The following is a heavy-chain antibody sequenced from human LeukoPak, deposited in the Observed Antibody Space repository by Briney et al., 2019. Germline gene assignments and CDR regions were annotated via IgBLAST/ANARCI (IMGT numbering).Heavy chain of an antibody. CDR1: GLIFSTYG. V-gene: IGHV3-30*19. CDR2: IQNDGNDK. J-gene: IGHJ5*02. Sequence: PGGSLRLSCAASGLIFSTYGMHWVRQAPGKGLEWVAFIQNDGNDKYYAGSVKGRFTVSRDNSKNTLDLQMNGLRAEDTAVYYCARAVTWIDPWGQGTLVTVSS. CDR3: ARAVTWIDP.